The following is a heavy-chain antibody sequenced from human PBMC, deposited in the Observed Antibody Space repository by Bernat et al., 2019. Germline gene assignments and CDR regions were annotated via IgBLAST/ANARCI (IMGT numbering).Heavy chain of an antibody. D-gene: IGHD3-10*01. V-gene: IGHV4-59*01. CDR2: VYHTGST. Sequence: QVQLQESGPGLVKPSETLSLTCTVSGGSISSYYWSWIRQPPGKGLDWIGYVYHTGSTNYNPSLKSRVTMSVDTSKNQFSLNLTSVTAADTAVYYCADGGSGSYYTGEEYYFDYWGQGTLVTVSS. J-gene: IGHJ4*02. CDR1: GGSISSYY. CDR3: ADGGSGSYYTGEEYYFDY.